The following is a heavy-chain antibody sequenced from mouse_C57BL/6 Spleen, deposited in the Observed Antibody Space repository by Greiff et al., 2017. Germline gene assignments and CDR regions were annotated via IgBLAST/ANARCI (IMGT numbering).Heavy chain of an antibody. Sequence: QVQLQQSGAELVKPGASVKLSCKASGYTFTSYWMQWVKQRPGQGLEWIGEIDPSDSYTNYNQKFKGKATLTVDTSSSTAYMQLSSLTSEDSAVYYCARELKAYWGQGTLVTVSA. CDR1: GYTFTSYW. CDR3: ARELKAY. J-gene: IGHJ3*01. CDR2: IDPSDSYT. V-gene: IGHV1-50*01. D-gene: IGHD1-3*01.